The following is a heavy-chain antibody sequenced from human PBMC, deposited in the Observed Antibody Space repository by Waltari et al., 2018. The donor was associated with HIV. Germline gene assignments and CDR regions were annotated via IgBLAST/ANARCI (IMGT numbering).Heavy chain of an antibody. CDR3: ARERYSSSYFGY. J-gene: IGHJ4*02. Sequence: EVQLVESGGGLVQRGGSLRLSCAASGFTFSTYSINGVRQAPGKGLEWVSYISSTNTIYYADSVKGRFTISRDNAKNSLYLQMNSLRAEDTAVYYCARERYSSSYFGYWGQGTLVTVSS. V-gene: IGHV3-48*04. D-gene: IGHD6-6*01. CDR1: GFTFSTYS. CDR2: ISSTNTI.